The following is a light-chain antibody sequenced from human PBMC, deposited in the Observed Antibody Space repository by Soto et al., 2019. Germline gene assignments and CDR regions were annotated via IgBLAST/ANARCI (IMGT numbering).Light chain of an antibody. CDR2: DVT. V-gene: IGLV2-11*01. Sequence: QSSLTQPASLSGSPGQSITISCTGTSSDVGGYNYVSWYQQRPGKAPKLLIYDVTERPSGVPDRFSGSKSGNTASLTISELQADDEADYYCCSYVGGSFVFGTGTKVTVL. CDR1: SSDVGGYNY. CDR3: CSYVGGSFV. J-gene: IGLJ1*01.